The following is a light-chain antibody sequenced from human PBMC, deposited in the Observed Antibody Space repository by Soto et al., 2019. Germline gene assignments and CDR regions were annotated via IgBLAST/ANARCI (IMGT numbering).Light chain of an antibody. J-gene: IGLJ1*01. CDR2: EVS. Sequence: QSVLTQPPSASGSPGQSVTISCAGTSSDVGGYNYVSWYQQYPGKVPKLMIYEVSERPSGVPDRFSGSKSGNTAFLTVSGLQAEDEADYYCLSYADTAYVXGTGTKVTVL. V-gene: IGLV2-8*01. CDR3: LSYADTAYV. CDR1: SSDVGGYNY.